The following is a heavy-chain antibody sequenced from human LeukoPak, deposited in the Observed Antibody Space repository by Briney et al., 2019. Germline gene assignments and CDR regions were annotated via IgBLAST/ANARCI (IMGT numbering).Heavy chain of an antibody. J-gene: IGHJ4*02. CDR2: ISANSGNT. CDR1: GYSFRRNG. CDR3: ARDVNYAFDY. D-gene: IGHD3-16*01. Sequence: ASVKVSGKSSGYSFRRNGISGVRQAPGQGLEWMAWISANSGNTNYAQNFQDRVTLTTDTYTSTAYMELRSLRSDDTAVYYCARDVNYAFDYWGQGTMVTVSS. V-gene: IGHV1-18*01.